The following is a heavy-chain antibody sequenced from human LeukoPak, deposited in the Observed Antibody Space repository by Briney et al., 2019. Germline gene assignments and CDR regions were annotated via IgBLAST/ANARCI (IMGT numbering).Heavy chain of an antibody. J-gene: IGHJ4*02. CDR3: ARGGVGAPPQGPPNDY. CDR1: GYTFTSYY. D-gene: IGHD1-26*01. CDR2: INPSGGST. Sequence: ASVKVSCKASGYTFTSYYMHWVRQAPGQGLEWMGIINPSGGSTSYAQKFQGRVTMTRDTSTSTVYMELSSLRSEDTAVYYCARGGVGAPPQGPPNDYWGQGTLVTVSS. V-gene: IGHV1-46*01.